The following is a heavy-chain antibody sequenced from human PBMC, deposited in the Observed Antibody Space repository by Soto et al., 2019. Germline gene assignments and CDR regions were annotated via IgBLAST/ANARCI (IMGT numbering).Heavy chain of an antibody. J-gene: IGHJ4*02. Sequence: QVQLQESGPGLVKPSETLSLTCTVSGGSISTYYWSWIRQSPGKGLEWIGYIYYTGSTNYNPSLKSRVSISMATSQNQFSLKLSSVTAADTAVYYCASLGGGHILEWRIDYWGQGTLVTVSS. CDR2: IYYTGST. D-gene: IGHD3-3*01. CDR1: GGSISTYY. CDR3: ASLGGGHILEWRIDY. V-gene: IGHV4-59*08.